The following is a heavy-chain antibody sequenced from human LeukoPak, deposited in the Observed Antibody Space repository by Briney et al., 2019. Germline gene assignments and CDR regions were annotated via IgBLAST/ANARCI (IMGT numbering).Heavy chain of an antibody. Sequence: GGSLRLSCAASGFTFSSYSVNWVRQAPGKGLEWVSYISSSSSTTYYADSVKGRFTISRDNAKNSLYLQMNSLRAEDTAVYYCARDSPKQWLVTDAFDIWGQGTMVTVSS. V-gene: IGHV3-48*01. CDR1: GFTFSSYS. CDR3: ARDSPKQWLVTDAFDI. CDR2: ISSSSSTT. J-gene: IGHJ3*02. D-gene: IGHD6-19*01.